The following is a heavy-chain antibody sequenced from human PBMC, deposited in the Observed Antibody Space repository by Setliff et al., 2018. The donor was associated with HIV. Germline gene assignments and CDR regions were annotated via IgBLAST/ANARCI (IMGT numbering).Heavy chain of an antibody. Sequence: SVKVSCKTTGGTFNIFSITWVRQAPGQGLEWMGWISANNGNTKYAQRLQGRVTITADKSTSTAYMQLSSLRSEDTAVYFCAREDGVIAAPKKIFDPWGQGALVTVSS. J-gene: IGHJ5*02. CDR1: GGTFNIFS. V-gene: IGHV1-69*10. D-gene: IGHD2-21*01. CDR2: ISANNGNT. CDR3: AREDGVIAAPKKIFDP.